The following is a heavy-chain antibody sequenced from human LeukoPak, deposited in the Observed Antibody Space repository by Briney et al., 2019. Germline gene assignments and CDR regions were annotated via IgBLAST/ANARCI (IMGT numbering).Heavy chain of an antibody. J-gene: IGHJ5*02. CDR3: ARRGLRYCSSTSCQKYNWFDP. D-gene: IGHD2-2*01. CDR1: AGSFSGYY. CDR2: INEGGRI. V-gene: IGHV4-34*01. Sequence: SETLSLTCGVYAGSFSGYYWSWIRQPPGKGLEWIGEINEGGRISYNPSLKSRVTISVDTSKTQLSLKLSSVTAADTAVYYCARRGLRYCSSTSCQKYNWFDPWGQGTLVTVSS.